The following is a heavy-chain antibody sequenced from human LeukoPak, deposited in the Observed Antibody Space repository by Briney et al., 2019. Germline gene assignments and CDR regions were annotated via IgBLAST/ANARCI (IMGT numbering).Heavy chain of an antibody. CDR1: GGTFSSYA. CDR3: AREAKKGYCDSSGHIDP. Sequence: SVKVSCKASGGTFSSYAISWVRQAPGQGLEWMGGIIPIFGTANYAQKFQGRVTITADESTSTAYMELSSLRSEDTAVYYCAREAKKGYCDSSGHIDPWGQGTLVTVSS. V-gene: IGHV1-69*13. CDR2: IIPIFGTA. D-gene: IGHD3-22*01. J-gene: IGHJ5*02.